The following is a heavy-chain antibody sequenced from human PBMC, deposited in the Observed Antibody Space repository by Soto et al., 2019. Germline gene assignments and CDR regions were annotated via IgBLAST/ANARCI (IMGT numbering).Heavy chain of an antibody. V-gene: IGHV4-59*01. CDR1: GDSISYYY. CDR3: ARDIDNWFDP. J-gene: IGHJ5*02. Sequence: PSETLSLTCTVSGDSISYYYWSWIRQPPGKGLEWIGYVYYDGSTNYNPSLESRVTMSVDTSKNQFSLKLSSVTAADTAVYYCARDIDNWFDPWGQGTLVTVSS. CDR2: VYYDGST.